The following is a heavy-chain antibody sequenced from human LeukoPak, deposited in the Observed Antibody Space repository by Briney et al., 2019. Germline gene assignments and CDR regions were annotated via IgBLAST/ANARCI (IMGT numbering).Heavy chain of an antibody. J-gene: IGHJ4*02. D-gene: IGHD3-9*01. V-gene: IGHV3-48*04. CDR2: ISSSGSTI. CDR1: GFTFSSYG. CDR3: ARGLRYFDWLLASEELDY. Sequence: GGSLRLSCAASGFTFSSYGMHWVRQAPGKGLEWVSYISSSGSTIYYADSVKGRFTISRDNAKNSLYLQMNSLRAEDTAVYYCARGLRYFDWLLASEELDYWGQGTLVTVSS.